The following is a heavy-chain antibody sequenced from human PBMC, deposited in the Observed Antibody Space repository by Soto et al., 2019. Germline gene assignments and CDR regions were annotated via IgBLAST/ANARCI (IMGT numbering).Heavy chain of an antibody. D-gene: IGHD3-9*01. J-gene: IGHJ4*02. CDR3: ARKKTYDILTGYYSYYFDY. CDR2: ISSSGSTI. V-gene: IGHV3-48*03. Sequence: GGSLRLSCAAPGFTFSSYEMNWVRQAPGKGLEWVSYISSSGSTIYYADSVKGRFTISRDNAKNSLYLQMNSLRAEDTAVYYCARKKTYDILTGYYSYYFDYWGQGTLVTVSS. CDR1: GFTFSSYE.